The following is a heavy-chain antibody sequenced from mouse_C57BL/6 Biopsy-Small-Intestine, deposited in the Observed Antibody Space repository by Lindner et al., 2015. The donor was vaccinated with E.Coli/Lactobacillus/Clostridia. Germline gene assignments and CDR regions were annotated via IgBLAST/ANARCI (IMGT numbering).Heavy chain of an antibody. CDR2: IIPIFGTP. V-gene: IGHV1-81*01. D-gene: IGHD2-3*01. CDR3: VRAHYDTSGYYDY. Sequence: SVKVSCKASGGTFGIFGLGWVRQAPGQGLEWMGGIIPIFGTPNYAQTFQGRVTITADESTNTAYMELRSLRSEDTAVYYCVRAHYDTSGYYDYWGPGTRVTVSS. CDR1: GGTFGIFG. J-gene: IGHJ4*01.